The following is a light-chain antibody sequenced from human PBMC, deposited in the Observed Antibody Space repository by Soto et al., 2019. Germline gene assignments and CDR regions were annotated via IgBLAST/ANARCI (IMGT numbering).Light chain of an antibody. J-gene: IGKJ5*01. V-gene: IGKV2-30*01. Sequence: VVMTQSPLSLPVTLGQPASISCSSTHSLVYADGNTYLQWFQQRPGQSQRRLIYKISNRDSGVPDRFSGSGSGTDFTLQISRVEAEDVGVYYCMQGTHWPLTFGQGTRLEI. CDR2: KIS. CDR1: HSLVYADGNTY. CDR3: MQGTHWPLT.